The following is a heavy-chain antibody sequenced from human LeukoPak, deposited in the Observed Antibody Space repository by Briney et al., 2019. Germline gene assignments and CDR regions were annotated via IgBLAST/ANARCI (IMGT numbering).Heavy chain of an antibody. V-gene: IGHV1-58*02. CDR3: AAGQVRDCSSTSCYYVDP. J-gene: IGHJ5*02. D-gene: IGHD2-2*01. CDR1: GFTFTSSA. Sequence: SVKVSCKASGFTFTSSAMQWVRQARGQRLEWIGWIVVGSGNTNYAQKFQERVTITRDMSTSTAYMELSSLRSEDTAVYYCAAGQVRDCSSTSCYYVDPWGQGTLVTASS. CDR2: IVVGSGNT.